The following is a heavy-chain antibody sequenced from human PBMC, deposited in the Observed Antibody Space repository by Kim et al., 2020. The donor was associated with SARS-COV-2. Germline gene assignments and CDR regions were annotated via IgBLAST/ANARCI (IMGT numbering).Heavy chain of an antibody. CDR1: GYTLTELS. CDR2: FDPEDGET. V-gene: IGHV1-24*01. D-gene: IGHD2-2*02. Sequence: ASVKVSCQVSGYTLTELSMHWVRQAPGKGLDWMGGFDPEDGETIYAQKFQGRVTMTEDTSTDPAYMALSNLRSEDTAVYYCATAVRVVPALPSYYYYGMDVWGQGTTGTVSS. CDR3: ATAVRVVPALPSYYYYGMDV. J-gene: IGHJ6*02.